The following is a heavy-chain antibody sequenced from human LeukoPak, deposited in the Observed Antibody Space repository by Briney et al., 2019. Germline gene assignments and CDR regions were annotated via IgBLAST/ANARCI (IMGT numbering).Heavy chain of an antibody. CDR1: RFTFSSYS. D-gene: IGHD2-2*01. V-gene: IGHV3-21*01. CDR3: ARSGYCSSTSCRPRPPLY. J-gene: IGHJ4*02. Sequence: PGGSLRLSCAASRFTFSSYSMNWVRQAPGKGLEWVSSISSSGSYIYYADSVKGRFTISRDNAKNSLYLQMNSLRAEDTAIYYCARSGYCSSTSCRPRPPLYWGQGTLVTVSS. CDR2: ISSSGSYI.